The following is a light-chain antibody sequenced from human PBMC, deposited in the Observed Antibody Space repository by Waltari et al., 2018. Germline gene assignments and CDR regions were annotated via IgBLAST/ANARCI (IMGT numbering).Light chain of an antibody. V-gene: IGLV2-14*01. CDR3: ISYSSTSYNYV. Sequence: QSALTQPASVSGSPGQSITISCTGTSSDVGGYDYVSWYQQHAGKAPKLLIYDVTKRPSGVSNRFSGSKSGNTASLTISGLQAEDEADYYCISYSSTSYNYVFGTGTKVTVL. CDR2: DVT. CDR1: SSDVGGYDY. J-gene: IGLJ1*01.